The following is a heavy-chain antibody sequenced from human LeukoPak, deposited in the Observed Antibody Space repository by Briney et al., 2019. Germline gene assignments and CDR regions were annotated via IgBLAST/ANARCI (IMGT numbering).Heavy chain of an antibody. J-gene: IGHJ2*01. CDR1: GFTFTNYA. V-gene: IGHV3-30*04. Sequence: PGRSLRLSCAASGFTFTNYAMHWVRQAPGKGLEWVAVISYDETNKYYEDSAKGRFTISRDSSKNTLYLQMSSLRDEDTAVYYCAKNNDYGGSYWYFDLWGRGTLVTVSS. D-gene: IGHD4-23*01. CDR3: AKNNDYGGSYWYFDL. CDR2: ISYDETNK.